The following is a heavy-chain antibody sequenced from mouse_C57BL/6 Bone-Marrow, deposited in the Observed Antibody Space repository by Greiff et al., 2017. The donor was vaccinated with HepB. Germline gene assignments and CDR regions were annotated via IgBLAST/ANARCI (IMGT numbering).Heavy chain of an antibody. Sequence: EVQLVESGEGLVKPGGSLKLSCAASGFTFSSYAMSWVRQTPEKRLEWVAYISSGGDYIYYADTVKGRFTISRDNARNTLYLQMSSLKSEDTAMYYCTRDTYYGSRRYFDYWGQGTTLTVSS. J-gene: IGHJ2*01. CDR2: ISSGGDYI. CDR1: GFTFSSYA. V-gene: IGHV5-9-1*02. D-gene: IGHD1-1*01. CDR3: TRDTYYGSRRYFDY.